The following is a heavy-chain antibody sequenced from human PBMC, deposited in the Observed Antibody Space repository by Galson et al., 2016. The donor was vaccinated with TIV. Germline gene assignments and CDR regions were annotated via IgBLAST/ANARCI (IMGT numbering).Heavy chain of an antibody. Sequence: LRLSCAASGFTFSTFAMSWVRQAPGKGLEWVAVIAYDGSYKHYAGSVKGRFTVSRDNSKTTLDLQMNSLGAEDTALYYCAKEENSGYYPNDAFDFWGQGTMVTVS. V-gene: IGHV3-30*18. J-gene: IGHJ3*01. CDR3: AKEENSGYYPNDAFDF. D-gene: IGHD3-3*01. CDR1: GFTFSTFA. CDR2: IAYDGSYK.